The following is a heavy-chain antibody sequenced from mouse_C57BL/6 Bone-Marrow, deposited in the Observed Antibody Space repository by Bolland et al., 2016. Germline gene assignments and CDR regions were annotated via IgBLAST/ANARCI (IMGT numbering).Heavy chain of an antibody. CDR2: GT. CDR3: ARWGYGSSFDY. J-gene: IGHJ2*01. Sequence: GTSYNQKSKGKATLTVDKSSSTAYMELRSLTSEDSAVYYCARWGYGSSFDYWGQGTT. V-gene: IGHV1-26*01. D-gene: IGHD1-1*01.